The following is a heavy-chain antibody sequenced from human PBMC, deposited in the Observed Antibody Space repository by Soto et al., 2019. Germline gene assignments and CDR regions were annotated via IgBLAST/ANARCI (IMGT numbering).Heavy chain of an antibody. CDR2: VYYTGST. V-gene: IGHV4-59*11. D-gene: IGHD3-22*01. J-gene: IGHJ4*02. CDR1: CGSIIPHY. CDR3: ARAMDSFSSGYYWGAYFDY. Sequence: SETLSLTCAFSCGSIIPHYWSWIRQSPGKGLEWIGYVYYTGSTDYNPSLKSRVSTSVDTYKNQFALKLSSVTAADTAVYYCARAMDSFSSGYYWGAYFDYWGQGALVTVSS.